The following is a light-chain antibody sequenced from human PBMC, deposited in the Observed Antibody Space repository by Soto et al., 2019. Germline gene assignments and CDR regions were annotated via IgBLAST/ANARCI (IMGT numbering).Light chain of an antibody. CDR3: SSYAGSNNFV. Sequence: QSVLTQPPSASGSPGQSVTISCTGTSSDVGGYNYVSWYQQHPGKAPKLMIYEVSKRPSVVPDRFSGSKSGNTASLTVSGLQAEDEADYYCSSYAGSNNFVFGTGTKVTVL. CDR2: EVS. V-gene: IGLV2-8*01. CDR1: SSDVGGYNY. J-gene: IGLJ1*01.